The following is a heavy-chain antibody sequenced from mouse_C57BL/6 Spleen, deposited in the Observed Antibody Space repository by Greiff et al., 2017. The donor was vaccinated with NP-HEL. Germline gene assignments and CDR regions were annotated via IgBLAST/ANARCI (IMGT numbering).Heavy chain of an antibody. CDR3: ARCSYDYFDY. D-gene: IGHD2-3*01. CDR1: GFTFSDYY. CDR2: INYDGSST. Sequence: EVQLVESEGGLVQPGSSMKLSCTASGFTFSDYYMAWVRQVPEKGLEWVANINYDGSSTYYLDSLKSRFIISRDNAKNILYLQMSSLKSEDTATYYCARCSYDYFDYWGQGTTLTVSS. J-gene: IGHJ2*01. V-gene: IGHV5-16*01.